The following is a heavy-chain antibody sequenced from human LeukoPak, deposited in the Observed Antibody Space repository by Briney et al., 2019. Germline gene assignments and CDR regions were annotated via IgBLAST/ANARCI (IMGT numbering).Heavy chain of an antibody. V-gene: IGHV3-33*01. J-gene: IGHJ4*02. CDR3: ARFYGIAVAGTLSGVNFDY. D-gene: IGHD6-19*01. Sequence: PGGSLRLSCAASGFTFSSYGMHWVRQAPGKGLEWVAVIWYDGSNKYYADSVKGRFTISRDNSKNTLYLQMNSLRAEDTAVYYCARFYGIAVAGTLSGVNFDYWGQGTLVTVSS. CDR2: IWYDGSNK. CDR1: GFTFSSYG.